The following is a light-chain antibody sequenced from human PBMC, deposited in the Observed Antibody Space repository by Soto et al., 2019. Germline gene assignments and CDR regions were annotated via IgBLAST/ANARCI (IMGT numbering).Light chain of an antibody. CDR3: QQYNSWPLT. V-gene: IGKV3D-15*01. J-gene: IGKJ4*01. Sequence: EVVLTQSPAHLSVSPWAGPPLSCRASQSVGSNLAWYQQKPGQAPRLVIYDIFTRATGVPTRISGRGSGTEFTLNSSSLQSEEFAVYYCQQYNSWPLTFGGGTKVEIK. CDR2: DIF. CDR1: QSVGSN.